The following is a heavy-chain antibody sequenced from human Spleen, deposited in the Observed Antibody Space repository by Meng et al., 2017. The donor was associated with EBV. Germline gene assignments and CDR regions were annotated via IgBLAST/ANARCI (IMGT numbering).Heavy chain of an antibody. V-gene: IGHV3-74*01. Sequence: ESRGSLFTLGVSFSLPGRSFACSFSKAGMYAVRLAPGKRLAWVFRVQSDGAITAYAFAGKVRFTVSRDNAKNTLYLQVNILIAEDTALYYCARAVLGAECYWGQGTLVTVSS. D-gene: IGHD6-25*01. J-gene: IGHJ4*02. CDR2: VQSDGAIT. CDR1: ACSFSKAG. CDR3: ARAVLGAECY.